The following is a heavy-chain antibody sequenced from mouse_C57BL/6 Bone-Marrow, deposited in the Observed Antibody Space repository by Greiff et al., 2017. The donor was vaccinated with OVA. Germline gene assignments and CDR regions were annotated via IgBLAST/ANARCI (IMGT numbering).Heavy chain of an antibody. D-gene: IGHD2-3*01. J-gene: IGHJ3*01. CDR2: ISDGGSYT. CDR3: AREEDGSPFAY. V-gene: IGHV5-4*01. Sequence: EVKVVESGGGLVKPGGSLKLSCAASGFTFSSYAMSWVRQTPEKRLEWVATISDGGSYTYYPDNVKGRFTISRDNAKNNLYLQMSHLKSEDTAMYYCAREEDGSPFAYWGQGTLVTVSA. CDR1: GFTFSSYA.